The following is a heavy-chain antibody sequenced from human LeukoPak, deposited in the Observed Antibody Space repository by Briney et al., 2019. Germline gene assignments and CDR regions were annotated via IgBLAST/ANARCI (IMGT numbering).Heavy chain of an antibody. CDR2: INPGGGST. J-gene: IGHJ6*02. D-gene: IGHD3-3*01. CDR3: ARAEWHGMDV. CDR1: GYTFTSYY. V-gene: IGHV1-46*01. Sequence: AASVKVSCKASGYTFTSYYMHWVRQAPRQGLEWVGLINPGGGSTSYAQKFQGRVTMTRDTSTRTVYMELSSLRSEDTAVFYCARAEWHGMDVWGQGTTVTVSS.